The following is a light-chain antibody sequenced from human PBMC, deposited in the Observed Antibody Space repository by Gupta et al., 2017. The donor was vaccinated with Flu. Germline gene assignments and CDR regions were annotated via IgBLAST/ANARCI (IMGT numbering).Light chain of an antibody. CDR1: QSVGSY. CDR3: QQYDSYPWT. CDR2: KAS. Sequence: DIQVTQSPSTLSASAGDGVSITCRASQSVGSYLAWYQQKPGKAPKLLINKASNLESGVPLRFSGSGSGTEFTLTISSLQPDDFATYYCQQYDSYPWTFGQGTKVEI. J-gene: IGKJ1*01. V-gene: IGKV1-5*03.